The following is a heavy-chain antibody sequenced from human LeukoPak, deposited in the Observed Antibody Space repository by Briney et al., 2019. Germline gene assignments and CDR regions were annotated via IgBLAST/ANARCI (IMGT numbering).Heavy chain of an antibody. J-gene: IGHJ3*02. CDR3: ARGVFSSGYYAFDI. CDR2: IIPIFGTA. D-gene: IGHD3-22*01. Sequence: PKASVKVSCKASGGTFSSYAISWVRQAPGQGLEWMGGIIPIFGTANYAQKFQGRVTITADESTGTAYMELSSLRSEDTAVYYCARGVFSSGYYAFDIWGQGTMVTVSS. V-gene: IGHV1-69*13. CDR1: GGTFSSYA.